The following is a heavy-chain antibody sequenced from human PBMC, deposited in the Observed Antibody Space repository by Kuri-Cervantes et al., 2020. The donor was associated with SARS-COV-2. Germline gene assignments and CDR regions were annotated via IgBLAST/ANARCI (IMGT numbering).Heavy chain of an antibody. CDR2: ISYDGSNK. CDR1: GFTFSSYA. Sequence: GESLKISCAASGFTFSSYAMHWVRQAPGKGLEWVAVISYDGSNKYYADSVKGRFTISRDNSKNTLYLQVNSPRAEDTAVYYCAKAVRIVGATPVRGGAFDIWGQGTMVTVSS. D-gene: IGHD1-26*01. J-gene: IGHJ3*02. V-gene: IGHV3-30-3*01. CDR3: AKAVRIVGATPVRGGAFDI.